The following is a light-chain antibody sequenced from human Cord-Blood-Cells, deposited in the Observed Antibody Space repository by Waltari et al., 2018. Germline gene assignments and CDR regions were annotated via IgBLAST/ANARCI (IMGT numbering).Light chain of an antibody. CDR1: RSVLYRTNNKNY. CDR3: QQYYSTPFT. CDR2: WAS. V-gene: IGKV4-1*01. Sequence: DIVMTQSPASLAVSLGEMATINRTSSRSVLYRTNNKNYLAWYQQKPGQPPKLLIYWASTRESGVPDGFSGSGSGTDFTLTISSLQAEDVAVYYCQQYYSTPFTFGPGTKVDIK. J-gene: IGKJ3*01.